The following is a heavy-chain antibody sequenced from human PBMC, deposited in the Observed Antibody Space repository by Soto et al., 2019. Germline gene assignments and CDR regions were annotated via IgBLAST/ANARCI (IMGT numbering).Heavy chain of an antibody. V-gene: IGHV1-18*01. D-gene: IGHD1-1*01. CDR2: ISAHNGNT. CDR1: GYDFTTYG. CDR3: ARGRYAHC. Sequence: QVHLVQSGAEVKKPGASVKVSCKGSGYDFTTYGITWVRQAPGQGLEWMAWISAHNGNTDYAQKLQGSVTVRRDTYASTAYMELRRLRSDGTAVYYCARGRYAHCWGQGALVTVSS. J-gene: IGHJ4*02.